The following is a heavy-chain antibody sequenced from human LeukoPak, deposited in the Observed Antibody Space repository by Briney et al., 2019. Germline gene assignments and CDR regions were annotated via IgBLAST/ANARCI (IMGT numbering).Heavy chain of an antibody. D-gene: IGHD2-2*01. CDR3: AREGGIVVVPVATHVYFDY. CDR2: ISSNGGST. V-gene: IGHV3-64*01. J-gene: IGHJ4*02. CDR1: GFTFSSYA. Sequence: GGSLRLSCAASGFTFSSYARHWVRQAPGKGLEYVSAISSNGGSTYYANSVKGRFTISRDNSKNTLYLQMGSLRAEDMAVYYCAREGGIVVVPVATHVYFDYWGQGTLVTVSS.